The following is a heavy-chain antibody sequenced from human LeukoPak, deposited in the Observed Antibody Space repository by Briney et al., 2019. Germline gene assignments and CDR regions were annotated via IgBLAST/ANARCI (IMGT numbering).Heavy chain of an antibody. D-gene: IGHD6-13*01. CDR2: IYPGDSDT. CDR1: GYTFTTYW. V-gene: IGHV5-51*01. Sequence: GESLKISCKGSGYTFTTYWIGWVRQMPGKGLEWMGIIYPGDSDTRYSPSFQGQVTISADKSISTAYLQWNSLKASDTAIYYCVRPPYSSIWYYFQHWGQGTLVSVS. J-gene: IGHJ1*01. CDR3: VRPPYSSIWYYFQH.